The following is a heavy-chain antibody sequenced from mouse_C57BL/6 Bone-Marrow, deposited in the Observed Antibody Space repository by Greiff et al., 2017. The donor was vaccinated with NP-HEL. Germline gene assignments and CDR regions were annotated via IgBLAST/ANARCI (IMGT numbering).Heavy chain of an antibody. CDR3: TYYGSRD. CDR1: GFNIKDDY. D-gene: IGHD1-1*01. CDR2: IDPENGDT. Sequence: VQLQQSGAELVRPGASVKLSCTASGFNIKDDYMHWVKQRPEQGLEWIGWIDPENGDTEYASKFQGKATITADTSSNTAYLQLSSLTSEDTAVYYCTYYGSRDWGQGTTLTVSS. V-gene: IGHV14-4*01. J-gene: IGHJ2*01.